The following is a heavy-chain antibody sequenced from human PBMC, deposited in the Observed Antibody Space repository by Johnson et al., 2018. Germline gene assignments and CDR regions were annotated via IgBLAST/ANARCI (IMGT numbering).Heavy chain of an antibody. CDR3: AQDRDEEGGYHDYYDYYYAMDV. D-gene: IGHD1-26*01. CDR2: ISYDGSNK. J-gene: IGHJ6*02. Sequence: QVQLVQSGGGVVQPGRSLRLSCAASGFTFSSYGMHWVRQAPGKGLEWVAVISYDGSNKYYADSVKGRFTISRDNSKNTRYLQMNSLRAEDTAGYYCAQDRDEEGGYHDYYDYYYAMDVWGQGTTVTVAS. V-gene: IGHV3-30*18. CDR1: GFTFSSYG.